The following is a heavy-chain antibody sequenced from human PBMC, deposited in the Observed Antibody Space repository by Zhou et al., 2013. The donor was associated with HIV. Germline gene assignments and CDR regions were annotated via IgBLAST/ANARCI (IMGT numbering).Heavy chain of an antibody. CDR2: INDAFGTT. J-gene: IGHJ5*02. CDR3: ARGPCEGNDCDDGNWFDP. Sequence: QVQLVQSGAEVKKPGASVKVSCKASGYTFTKYGIHWVRQVPGQRLEWMGWINDAFGTTRYSLKFQGRVTFTRDTSARTSYMELRSLKSEDTAVYYCARGPCEGNDCDDGNWFDPVGQGTLVTVSS. CDR1: GYTFTKYG. V-gene: IGHV1-3*01. D-gene: IGHD1-1*01.